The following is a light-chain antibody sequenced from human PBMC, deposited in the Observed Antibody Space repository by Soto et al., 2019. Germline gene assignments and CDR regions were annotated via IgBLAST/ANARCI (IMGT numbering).Light chain of an antibody. J-gene: IGKJ1*01. CDR2: GAS. CDR1: QSVSSSC. V-gene: IGKV3-20*01. Sequence: EIVLTQSPGTLSLAAGERATLSCRASQSVSSSCLAWYQQKPGQAPRLLIYGASSRATGIPDRFSGSGSGTDFTLTISRLEPEDFAVYYCQQYCSSPVTFGQGTKVEIK. CDR3: QQYCSSPVT.